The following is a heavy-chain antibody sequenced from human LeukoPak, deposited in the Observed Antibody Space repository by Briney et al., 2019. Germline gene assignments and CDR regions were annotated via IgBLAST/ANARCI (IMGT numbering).Heavy chain of an antibody. Sequence: GGSLRLSCTASGFTFGDYAMSWVRQAPGKGLEWVGFIRSKAYGGTTEYAASVKGRFTIPRDDSKSIAYLQMNSLKTEDTAVYYCTRSYGFWSGYFDYWGQGTLVTVSS. CDR3: TRSYGFWSGYFDY. CDR2: IRSKAYGGTT. D-gene: IGHD3-3*01. V-gene: IGHV3-49*04. J-gene: IGHJ4*02. CDR1: GFTFGDYA.